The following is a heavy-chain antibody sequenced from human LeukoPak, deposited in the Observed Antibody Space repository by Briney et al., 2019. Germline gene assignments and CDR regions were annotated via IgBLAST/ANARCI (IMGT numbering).Heavy chain of an antibody. J-gene: IGHJ6*02. CDR3: ARDGYNYYYYYGMDV. CDR1: GHTFTSYY. V-gene: IGHV1-46*01. D-gene: IGHD5-24*01. CDR2: INPGGGST. Sequence: ASVKVSCKASGHTFTSYYIHWVRQAPGQGLEWMGIINPGGGSTSYAQKFQGRVTMTSDMSTSTVYMELSSLRSEDTAVYYCARDGYNYYYYYGMDVWGQGTTVTVSS.